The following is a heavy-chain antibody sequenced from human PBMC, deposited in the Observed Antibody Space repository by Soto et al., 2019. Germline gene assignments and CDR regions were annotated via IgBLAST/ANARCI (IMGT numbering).Heavy chain of an antibody. V-gene: IGHV3-74*01. Sequence: PGGSLRLSCAASGFTFSSYWMHWVRQAQGKGLVWVSIINSDGSNTSYADSVKGRFTISRDNSKNTLYLQMNSLRAEDTAVYYCAKDGGQRYDILTGYNLRSTPNYWGQGTLVTVSS. CDR3: AKDGGQRYDILTGYNLRSTPNY. CDR2: INSDGSNT. CDR1: GFTFSSYW. J-gene: IGHJ4*02. D-gene: IGHD3-9*01.